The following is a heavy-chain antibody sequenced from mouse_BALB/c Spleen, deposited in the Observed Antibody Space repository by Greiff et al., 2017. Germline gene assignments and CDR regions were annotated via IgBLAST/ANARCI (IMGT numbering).Heavy chain of an antibody. CDR2: IWAGGST. D-gene: IGHD1-1*02. CDR1: GFSLTSYG. Sequence: VQGVESGPGLVAPSQSLSITCTVSGFSLTSYGVHWVRQPPGKGLEWLGVIWAGGSTNYNSALMSRLSISKDNSKSQVFLKMNSLQTDDTAMYYCAREPYGRDAMDYWGQGTSVTVSS. V-gene: IGHV2-9*02. CDR3: AREPYGRDAMDY. J-gene: IGHJ4*01.